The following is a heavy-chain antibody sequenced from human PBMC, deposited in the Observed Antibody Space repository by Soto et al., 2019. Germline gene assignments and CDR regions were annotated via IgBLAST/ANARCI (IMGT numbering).Heavy chain of an antibody. CDR2: IWYDGSNK. CDR3: ARDDILTGPQYYYYMDV. J-gene: IGHJ6*03. CDR1: GFTFSSYG. D-gene: IGHD3-9*01. Sequence: QVQLVESGGGVVQPGRSLRLSCAASGFTFSSYGMHWVRQAPGKGLEWVAVIWYDGSNKYYADSVKGRFTISRDNSKNTLYRQMNSLRAEDTAVNYCARDDILTGPQYYYYMDVWGKGTTVTVSS. V-gene: IGHV3-33*01.